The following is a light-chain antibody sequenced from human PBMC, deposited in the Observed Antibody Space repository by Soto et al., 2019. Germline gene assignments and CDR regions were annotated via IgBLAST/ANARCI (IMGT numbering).Light chain of an antibody. CDR2: GTS. CDR1: QSVSSKY. Sequence: DIVLTQSPGTLSLSPGERATLSCRASQSVSSKYLAWYQQKPGQPPRVLIYGTSIRATGIPERFSGGGSGTDFTLTITRLEPEDFAVYFCQQYGDSPMYTFGQGTKLEI. V-gene: IGKV3-20*01. J-gene: IGKJ2*01. CDR3: QQYGDSPMYT.